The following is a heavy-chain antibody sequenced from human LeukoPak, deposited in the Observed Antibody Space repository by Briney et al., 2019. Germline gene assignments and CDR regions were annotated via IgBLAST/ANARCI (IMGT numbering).Heavy chain of an antibody. V-gene: IGHV3-48*03. J-gene: IGHJ4*02. CDR1: GFTFSIYE. CDR2: IIQSGSTV. Sequence: GGSLRLSCVASGFTFSIYEMNWVRQAPGKGLEWVSYIIQSGSTVYYAGSVKGRFTISRDNAKNSLYLRMNSLRAEDTAVYYCARERQSCGGDCSDYWGQGTLVTVSS. CDR3: ARERQSCGGDCSDY. D-gene: IGHD2-21*01.